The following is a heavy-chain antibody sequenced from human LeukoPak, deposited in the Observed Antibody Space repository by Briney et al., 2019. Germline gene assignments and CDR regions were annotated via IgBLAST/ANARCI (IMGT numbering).Heavy chain of an antibody. CDR2: ISWNSGSI. CDR3: AKDTVYDILTGRSGFDY. Sequence: PGRSLRLSCAASGFTFDDYAMHWVRQAPGKGLEWVSGISWNSGSIDYADSVKGRFTISRDNAKNSLYLQMNSLRAEDTALYYCAKDTVYDILTGRSGFDYWGQGTLVTVSS. J-gene: IGHJ4*02. V-gene: IGHV3-9*01. D-gene: IGHD3-9*01. CDR1: GFTFDDYA.